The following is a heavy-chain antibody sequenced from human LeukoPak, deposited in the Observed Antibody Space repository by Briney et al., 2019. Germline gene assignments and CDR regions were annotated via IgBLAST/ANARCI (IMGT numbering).Heavy chain of an antibody. CDR1: GGSISSSSYY. CDR3: ARVGTYSSSWYSSYSGMDV. D-gene: IGHD6-13*01. CDR2: IYYSGST. J-gene: IGHJ6*02. V-gene: IGHV4-39*01. Sequence: SETLSLTCTVSGGSISSSSYYWGWIRQPPGKGLEWIGSIYYSGSTYYNPSLKSRVTISVDTSKNQFSLKLISVTAADTAVYYCARVGTYSSSWYSSYSGMDVWGQGTTVTVSS.